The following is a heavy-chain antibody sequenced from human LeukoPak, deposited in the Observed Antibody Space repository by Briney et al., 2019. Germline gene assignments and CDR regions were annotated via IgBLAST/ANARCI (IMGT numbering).Heavy chain of an antibody. V-gene: IGHV1-18*01. Sequence: ASVKVSCKASGYTFTSYGISWVRQAPGQGLEWMGWISAYKGNTNYPQKLQGRVTMTTDTSTSTAYMELRSLRSDDPAVYYCARDLSLGIVGYDAFDIWGQGTMVTVSS. CDR2: ISAYKGNT. CDR1: GYTFTSYG. J-gene: IGHJ3*02. CDR3: ARDLSLGIVGYDAFDI. D-gene: IGHD3-22*01.